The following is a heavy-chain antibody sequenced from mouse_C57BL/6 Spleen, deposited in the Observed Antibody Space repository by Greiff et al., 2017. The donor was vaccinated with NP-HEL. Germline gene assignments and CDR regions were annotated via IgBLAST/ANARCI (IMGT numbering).Heavy chain of an antibody. CDR1: GYAFSSSW. V-gene: IGHV1-82*01. CDR2: IYPGDGDT. Sequence: QVQLQQSGPELVKPGASVKISCKASGYAFSSSWMNWVKQRPGKGLEWIGRIYPGDGDTNYNGKFKGKATLTADKSSSTAYMQLSSLTSEDSAVYFCARFLWLRGEYYFDYWGQGTTLTVSS. CDR3: ARFLWLRGEYYFDY. J-gene: IGHJ2*01. D-gene: IGHD2-2*01.